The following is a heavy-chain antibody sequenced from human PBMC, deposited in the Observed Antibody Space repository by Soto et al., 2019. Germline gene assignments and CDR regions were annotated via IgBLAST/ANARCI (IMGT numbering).Heavy chain of an antibody. CDR3: ARDYDILTGYSSYNWFDP. D-gene: IGHD3-9*01. V-gene: IGHV1-3*01. J-gene: IGHJ5*02. CDR1: GYTFTSYA. Sequence: ASVKVSCKASGYTFTSYAMHWARQAPGQRLEWMGWINAGNGNTKYSQKFQGRVTITRDTSASTAYMELSSLRSEDTAVYYCARDYDILTGYSSYNWFDPWGQGTLVTVSS. CDR2: INAGNGNT.